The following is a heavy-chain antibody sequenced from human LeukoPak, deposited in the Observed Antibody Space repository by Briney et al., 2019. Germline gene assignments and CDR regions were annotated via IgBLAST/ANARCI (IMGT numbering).Heavy chain of an antibody. CDR2: IYTSGST. J-gene: IGHJ4*02. CDR1: GGSISSGGFF. V-gene: IGHV4-61*02. CDR3: ARGPATMIPD. Sequence: SQTLSLTCTVSGGSISSGGFFWSWIRQPAGKGLEWIGRIYTSGSTNYNPSLKSRVTISVDTSKNQFSLKLSSVTAADTAVYYCARGPATMIPDWGQGTLVTVSS. D-gene: IGHD3-22*01.